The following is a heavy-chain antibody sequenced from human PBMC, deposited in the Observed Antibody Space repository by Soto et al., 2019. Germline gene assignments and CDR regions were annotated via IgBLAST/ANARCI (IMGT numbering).Heavy chain of an antibody. D-gene: IGHD3-10*01. CDR2: INAGNSDT. CDR1: GYTFTSYA. J-gene: IGHJ4*02. Sequence: ASVKVSCKASGYTFTSYAMHWVRQAPGQRLEWMGWINAGNSDTKYSQKFQGRVTFTSDTSASTAYMELTSLRSEDTAVYYCARDPFQYYYGSGSYSLTYYFDYWGQGTLVTVSS. V-gene: IGHV1-3*01. CDR3: ARDPFQYYYGSGSYSLTYYFDY.